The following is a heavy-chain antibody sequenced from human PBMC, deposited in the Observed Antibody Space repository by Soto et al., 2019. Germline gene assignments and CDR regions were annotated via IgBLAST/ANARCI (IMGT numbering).Heavy chain of an antibody. CDR1: GFTFSSYA. D-gene: IGHD3-3*01. CDR2: ISGSGGST. Sequence: GGSLRLSCAASGFTFSSYAMSWVRQAPGKGQEWVSAISGSGGSTYYADSVKGRFTISRDNSKNTLYLQMNSLRAEDTAVYYCARKEGFWSGYSIDYWGQGTLVTVSS. J-gene: IGHJ4*02. CDR3: ARKEGFWSGYSIDY. V-gene: IGHV3-23*01.